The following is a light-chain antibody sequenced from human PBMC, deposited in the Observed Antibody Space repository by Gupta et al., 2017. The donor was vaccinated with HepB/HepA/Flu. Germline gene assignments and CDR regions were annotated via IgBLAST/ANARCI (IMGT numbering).Light chain of an antibody. Sequence: SYVLTQRPSVSVAPGKTARITCGGNNIGSKSVHWYQQKPGQAPVLVVYDDSDRPSGVPERFSGSNSANTATLTISRVEAGDEADYYCQVWDSSSDHVVFGGGTKLTVL. CDR1: NIGSKS. CDR3: QVWDSSSDHVV. CDR2: DDS. J-gene: IGLJ2*01. V-gene: IGLV3-21*03.